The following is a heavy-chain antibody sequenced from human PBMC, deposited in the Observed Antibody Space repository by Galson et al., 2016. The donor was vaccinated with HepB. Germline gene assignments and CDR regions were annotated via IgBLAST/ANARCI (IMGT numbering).Heavy chain of an antibody. CDR1: GHTFTSYG. J-gene: IGHJ6*02. CDR3: ARGNPSDYDFWSGYPV. D-gene: IGHD3-3*01. V-gene: IGHV1-18*01. Sequence: SVKVPCKASGHTFTSYGFSWVRQAPGQGLEWMGWITPYNANTKYARKLQGRVTMTTDTSTSTAYMELRSLRSDDTAVYYCARGNPSDYDFWSGYPVWGQGTTVTVSS. CDR2: ITPYNANT.